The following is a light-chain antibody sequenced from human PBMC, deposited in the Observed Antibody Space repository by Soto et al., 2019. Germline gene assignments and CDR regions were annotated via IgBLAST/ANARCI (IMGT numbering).Light chain of an antibody. V-gene: IGKV1-12*01. CDR1: QGLGVW. CDR3: QQAYSFPLT. Sequence: DIQTTQSPSSVSASVGDRVTITCRASQGLGVWLGWYQQKPGKAPQLLIFGASGLQTGVPARFSGSGSGTDFTLTISSLQPEDFATYYCQQAYSFPLTFGGGTKVEIK. CDR2: GAS. J-gene: IGKJ4*01.